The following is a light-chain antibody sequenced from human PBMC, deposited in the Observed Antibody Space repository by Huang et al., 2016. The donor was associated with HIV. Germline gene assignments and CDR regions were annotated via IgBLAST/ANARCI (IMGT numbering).Light chain of an antibody. V-gene: IGKV1-39*01. Sequence: IQLTQSPTSLSASVGDRVAIACRASQAIGTYLNWFQQKPGRAPTLLISGVSSLHTGVPSRFIGSGSGTEFTLTIRGLQFDDFATYFCQQSYSAVITFGQGTRLEIK. CDR3: QQSYSAVIT. CDR2: GVS. J-gene: IGKJ5*01. CDR1: QAIGTY.